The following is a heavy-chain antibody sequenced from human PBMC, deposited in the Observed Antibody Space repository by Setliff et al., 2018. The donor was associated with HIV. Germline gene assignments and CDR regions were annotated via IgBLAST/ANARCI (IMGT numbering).Heavy chain of an antibody. CDR3: ARATWLVHLFPLYYFDY. CDR1: GGSISSRNW. V-gene: IGHV4-4*02. D-gene: IGHD6-19*01. Sequence: SETLSLTCAVSGGSISSRNWWSWVRQPPGRGLEWIGEIYHSGSTNYNPSLKSRVTISVDKSKNQFSLKLISVTAAEKAVYYCARATWLVHLFPLYYFDYWGQGTLVTVSS. J-gene: IGHJ4*02. CDR2: IYHSGST.